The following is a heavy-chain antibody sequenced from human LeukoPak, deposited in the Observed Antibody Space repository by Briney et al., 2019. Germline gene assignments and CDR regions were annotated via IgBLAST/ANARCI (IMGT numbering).Heavy chain of an antibody. CDR3: ARGFRLSAIEDWFDP. J-gene: IGHJ5*02. CDR1: GFTVSSNY. Sequence: GGSLRLSCAASGFTVSSNYMTWVRQAPGKGLEWVSVIYSGGTTYYADSVKGRFTISRDNSKNTLYLQMNSLRVEDTAVYYCARGFRLSAIEDWFDPWGQGTLVTVSS. V-gene: IGHV3-53*01. D-gene: IGHD2-2*02. CDR2: IYSGGTT.